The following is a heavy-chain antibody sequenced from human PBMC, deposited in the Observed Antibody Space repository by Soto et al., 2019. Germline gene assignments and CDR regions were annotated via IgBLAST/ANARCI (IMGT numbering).Heavy chain of an antibody. V-gene: IGHV3-30-3*01. CDR3: AKETSAYEIDY. J-gene: IGHJ4*02. CDR1: GFIFSGYA. Sequence: QVQLVESGGGVVQPGRSLRLSCAASGFIFSGYAIHWVRQAPGKGLEWVAVISYDGNTKYYADSVKGRFTVSRANSKNTLYVQIKNLSAEDTAMYYCAKETSAYEIDYWGQGTLVNVSS. D-gene: IGHD5-12*01. CDR2: ISYDGNTK.